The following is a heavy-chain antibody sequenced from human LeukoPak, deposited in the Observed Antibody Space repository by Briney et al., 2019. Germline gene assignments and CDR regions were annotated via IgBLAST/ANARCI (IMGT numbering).Heavy chain of an antibody. Sequence: GESLRLSCAASGFTFTNYVMTWVRQAPGKGLEWVSGISVSGSNTYYADSVKGRFTISRDNSKDTLSLQMNSLRVEDSAIYYCASRKEYTVSSVYYWGRGILVTVSS. D-gene: IGHD5/OR15-5a*01. CDR2: ISVSGSNT. V-gene: IGHV3-23*01. CDR3: ASRKEYTVSSVYY. CDR1: GFTFTNYV. J-gene: IGHJ4*02.